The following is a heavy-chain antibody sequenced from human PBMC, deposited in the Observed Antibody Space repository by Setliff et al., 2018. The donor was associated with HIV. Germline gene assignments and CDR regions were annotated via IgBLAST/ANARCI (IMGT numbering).Heavy chain of an antibody. J-gene: IGHJ4*02. CDR1: GGSFSGYC. CDR2: INHSGRT. Sequence: PSETLSLTCAVYGGSFSGYCWSWIRQPPGKGLEWIGEINHSGRTKYNPSLKSRVTISVDTSKNQFSLKLSSVTAADTAVYYCATHVLQFLEWLSHFDYWGQGTLVTVSS. V-gene: IGHV4-34*01. D-gene: IGHD3-3*01. CDR3: ATHVLQFLEWLSHFDY.